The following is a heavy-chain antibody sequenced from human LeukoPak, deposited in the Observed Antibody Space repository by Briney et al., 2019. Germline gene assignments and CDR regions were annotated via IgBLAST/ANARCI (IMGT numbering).Heavy chain of an antibody. CDR3: ATPGVWREYYYYYMDV. Sequence: PGGSLRLSCAASGFTFSSYSMNWVRQAPGKGLEWVSYISSSSSTIYYADSVKGRFTISRDNAKNSLYLQMNSLRAEDTAVYYCATPGVWREYYYYYMDVWGKGTTVTVSS. J-gene: IGHJ6*03. CDR1: GFTFSSYS. V-gene: IGHV3-48*01. D-gene: IGHD3-3*01. CDR2: ISSSSSTI.